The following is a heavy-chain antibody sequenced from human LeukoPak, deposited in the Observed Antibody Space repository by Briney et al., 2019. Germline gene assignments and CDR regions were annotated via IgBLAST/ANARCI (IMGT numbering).Heavy chain of an antibody. CDR2: ISAYNGNT. D-gene: IGHD3-10*01. CDR3: ARHKPYGSGSFDTFDI. V-gene: IGHV1-18*04. J-gene: IGHJ3*02. CDR1: GYTFTGYY. Sequence: GASVKVSCKASGYTFTGYYMYWVRQAPGQGLEWMGWISAYNGNTNYAQKFQGRVTMTTDTSTSTAYMELRSLRSDDTAVYYCARHKPYGSGSFDTFDIWGQGTMVTVSS.